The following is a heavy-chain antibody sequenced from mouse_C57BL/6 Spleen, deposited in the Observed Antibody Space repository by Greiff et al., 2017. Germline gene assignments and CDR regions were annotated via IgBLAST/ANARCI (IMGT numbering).Heavy chain of an antibody. D-gene: IGHD2-4*01. J-gene: IGHJ3*01. CDR2: IAPEDGDP. CDR3: TTGYSDYDEGAY. V-gene: IGHV14-1*01. Sequence: VQLQQSGAELVRPGASVKLSCTASGFNIKDYYMHWVKQRPEQGLEWIGRIAPEDGDPEYAPKFQGKATMTADTSSNTAYLQLSSLTSEDTAVYYCTTGYSDYDEGAYWGQGTLVTVSA. CDR1: GFNIKDYY.